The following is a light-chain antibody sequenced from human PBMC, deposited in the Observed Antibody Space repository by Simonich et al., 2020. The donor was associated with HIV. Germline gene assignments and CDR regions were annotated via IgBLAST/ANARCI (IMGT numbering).Light chain of an antibody. CDR3: YYAADNNVV. CDR2: KDS. J-gene: IGLJ2*01. CDR1: VLTKKY. Sequence: SYELTQPSSVAVSPGQTARITCSGDVLTKKYARWFQQKRGLAPVLVIYKDSERPSGTPERVSGSSSGTTVTLTISGAQVEDEADYYCYYAADNNVVFGGGTKLTVL. V-gene: IGLV3-27*01.